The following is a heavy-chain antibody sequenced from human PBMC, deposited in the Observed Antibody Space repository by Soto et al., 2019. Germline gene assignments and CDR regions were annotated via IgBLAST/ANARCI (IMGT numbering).Heavy chain of an antibody. CDR2: INHTGNA. CDR3: PRGIAMKTSIEGDPPNKYYFAA. Sequence: PSETLSLTCAVYVGSFSGYYWSLIRRPPGRGLECIGEINHTGNANYNPSLKSRVTISVDTSKYQFSLKLRSVTAADSTFYYCPRGIAMKTSIEGDPPNKYYFAAWGQGTMVTVSS. J-gene: IGHJ4*02. V-gene: IGHV4-34*01. CDR1: VGSFSGYY. D-gene: IGHD2-21*01.